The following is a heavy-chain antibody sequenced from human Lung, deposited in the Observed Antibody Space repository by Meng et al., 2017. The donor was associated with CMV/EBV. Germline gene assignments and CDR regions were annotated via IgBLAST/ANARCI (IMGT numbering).Heavy chain of an antibody. CDR2: IYHSGST. CDR3: ARADKVRFDY. Sequence: QVALMGSRPGLVKLSGTLSRTLPVSGGSMSSTNWWSCVRQPPGKGLEWIGEIYHSGSTNYNPSLKSRVSISVDKSKNQFSLKLSSVTAADTAVYYCARADKVRFDYWGQGTLVTVSS. J-gene: IGHJ4*02. CDR1: GGSMSSTNW. V-gene: IGHV4-4*02.